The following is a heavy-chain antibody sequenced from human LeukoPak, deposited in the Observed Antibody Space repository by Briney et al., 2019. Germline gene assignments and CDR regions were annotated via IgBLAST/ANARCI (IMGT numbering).Heavy chain of an antibody. CDR1: GGSIKTNY. D-gene: IGHD5-12*01. V-gene: IGHV4-59*01. J-gene: IGHJ5*02. CDR2: GYYRGST. Sequence: SETLSLTCTVSGGSIKTNYWSWIRQPPGKGLEWIGYGYYRGSTNYNPSLKSRVTISVDTSKNQFSLKLDSVTTADTAVYYCAREGDPGSGYNYGNWLDPWGQGTLVTVSS. CDR3: AREGDPGSGYNYGNWLDP.